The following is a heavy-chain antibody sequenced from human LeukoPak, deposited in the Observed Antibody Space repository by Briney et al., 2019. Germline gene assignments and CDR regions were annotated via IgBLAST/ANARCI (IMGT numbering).Heavy chain of an antibody. D-gene: IGHD5-18*01. V-gene: IGHV4-59*12. Sequence: SETLSLTCTVSGGSISSYYWGWIRQPPGKGLEWIGNIYYSGTTYYNSSLKSRVTISVDTSKNQFSLNLSSVTAADTAVYYCAGDAGANRGFSLYWGQGTLVTVSS. CDR2: IYYSGTT. CDR3: AGDAGANRGFSLY. CDR1: GGSISSYY. J-gene: IGHJ4*02.